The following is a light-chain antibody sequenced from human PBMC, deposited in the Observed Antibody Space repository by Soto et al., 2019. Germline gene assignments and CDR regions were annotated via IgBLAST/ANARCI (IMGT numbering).Light chain of an antibody. Sequence: QSALTQPASVSGSPGQSITISCTGTSSDVGGYNYVSWYQQHPGKAPKLMIYDVSNRPSGVSYRLSGSKSGNTSSLTISGLQAEDEADYYCSSYTSSSTLYVVFGGGTKHTVL. CDR3: SSYTSSSTLYVV. CDR1: SSDVGGYNY. J-gene: IGLJ2*01. V-gene: IGLV2-14*01. CDR2: DVS.